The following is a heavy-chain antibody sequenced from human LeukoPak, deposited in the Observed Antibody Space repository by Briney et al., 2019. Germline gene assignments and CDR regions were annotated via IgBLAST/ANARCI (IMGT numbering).Heavy chain of an antibody. D-gene: IGHD3-16*02. Sequence: GGSLRLSCAASGFTFSNYGMHWVRQAPGKGLEWVAFIRYDGSNKYYADSVKGRFTISRDNAKNSLYLQMNSLRAEDTALYYCAKDKDDYVWGSYRAFDYWGQGTLVTVSS. V-gene: IGHV3-30*02. CDR2: IRYDGSNK. CDR3: AKDKDDYVWGSYRAFDY. CDR1: GFTFSNYG. J-gene: IGHJ4*02.